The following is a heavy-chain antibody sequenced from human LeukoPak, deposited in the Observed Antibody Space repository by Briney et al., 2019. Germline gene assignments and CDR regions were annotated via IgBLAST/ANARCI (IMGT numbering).Heavy chain of an antibody. J-gene: IGHJ4*02. Sequence: GRSLRLSCAASGFTFSSYGMHWVRQAPGKGLGWVAVIWYDGSNKYYADSVKGRFTISRDNSKNTLYLQMNSLRAEDTAVYYCARGGQRKLGKRTYYFDYWGQGTLVTVSS. CDR1: GFTFSSYG. CDR3: ARGGQRKLGKRTYYFDY. V-gene: IGHV3-33*01. CDR2: IWYDGSNK. D-gene: IGHD7-27*01.